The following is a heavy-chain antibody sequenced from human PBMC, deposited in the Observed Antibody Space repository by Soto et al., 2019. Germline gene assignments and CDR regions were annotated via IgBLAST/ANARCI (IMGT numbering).Heavy chain of an antibody. Sequence: QITLNESGPPVGRPTETLTLTCRFSGFSLTTSGVGVGWVRQSPGKAPEWLALLYWDDDKRYSESLKSRLTITKDTSKNQVVLTVANLDPTDTATYYCAHRVLRTVFGLVTTTAIYFDFWGQGTPVAVSS. CDR2: LYWDDDK. CDR1: GFSLTTSGVG. V-gene: IGHV2-5*02. D-gene: IGHD3-3*01. J-gene: IGHJ4*02. CDR3: AHRVLRTVFGLVTTTAIYFDF.